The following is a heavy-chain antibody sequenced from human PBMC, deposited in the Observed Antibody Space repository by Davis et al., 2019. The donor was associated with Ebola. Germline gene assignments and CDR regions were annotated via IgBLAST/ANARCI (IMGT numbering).Heavy chain of an antibody. J-gene: IGHJ4*02. CDR2: IRSKANSYAT. CDR3: AKEKGSSGWYEFDY. D-gene: IGHD6-19*01. CDR1: GYTFTSYY. V-gene: IGHV3-73*01. Sequence: KVSCKASGYTFTSYYMHWVRQASGKGLEWVGRIRSKANSYATAYAASVKGRFTISRDDSKNTAYLQMNSLKTEDTAVYYCAKEKGSSGWYEFDYWGQGTLVTVSS.